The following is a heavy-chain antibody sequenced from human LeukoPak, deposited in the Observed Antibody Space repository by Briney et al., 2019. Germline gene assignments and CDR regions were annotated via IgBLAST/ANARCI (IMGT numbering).Heavy chain of an antibody. CDR2: IRSKAYGGTT. J-gene: IGHJ1*01. Sequence: PGGSLRLSCTASGFTFGDYAMSWVRQAPGKGLEWVGFIRSKAYGGTTEYAASVKGRFTISRDDSKSIAYLQMNSLKTEDTAVYYCTRASGIFQHWGQGTLVTVSS. CDR1: GFTFGDYA. D-gene: IGHD3-3*01. CDR3: TRASGIFQH. V-gene: IGHV3-49*04.